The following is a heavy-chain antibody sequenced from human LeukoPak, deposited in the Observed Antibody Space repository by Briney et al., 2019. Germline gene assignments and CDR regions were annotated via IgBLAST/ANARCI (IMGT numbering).Heavy chain of an antibody. CDR3: ARKHGSSWFSLFDY. J-gene: IGHJ4*02. CDR2: INHSGST. Sequence: SETLSLTCAVYGGSFSGYYWSRIRQPPGKGLEWIGEINHSGSTNYNPSLKSRVTISVDTSKNQFSLKLSSVTAADTAVYYCARKHGSSWFSLFDYWGQGTLVTVSS. V-gene: IGHV4-34*01. D-gene: IGHD6-13*01. CDR1: GGSFSGYY.